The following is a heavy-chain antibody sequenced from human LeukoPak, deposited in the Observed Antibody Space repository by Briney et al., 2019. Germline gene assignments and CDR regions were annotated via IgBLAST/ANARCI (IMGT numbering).Heavy chain of an antibody. CDR3: ASGPVYYDFWSGDDAFDI. V-gene: IGHV3-30*04. J-gene: IGHJ3*02. Sequence: PGRSLRLSCAASGFTFSSYAMHWVRQAPGKGLEWVAFIRYDGSNKYYADSVKGRFTISRDNSKNTLYLQMNSLRAEDTAVYYCASGPVYYDFWSGDDAFDIWGQGTMVTVSS. D-gene: IGHD3/OR15-3a*01. CDR1: GFTFSSYA. CDR2: IRYDGSNK.